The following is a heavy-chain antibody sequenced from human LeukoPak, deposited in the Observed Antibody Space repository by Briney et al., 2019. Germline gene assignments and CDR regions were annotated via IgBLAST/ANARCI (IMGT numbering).Heavy chain of an antibody. J-gene: IGHJ5*02. Sequence: GGSLRLSCAASGFTFSDYYMSWIRQAPGKGLEWVSYISSSGSTIYYADSVKGRFTISRDNAKNSLYLQMNSLRAEDTAAYYCARPRLSSYGPNWFDPWGQGTLVTVSS. D-gene: IGHD2-15*01. CDR2: ISSSGSTI. CDR1: GFTFSDYY. CDR3: ARPRLSSYGPNWFDP. V-gene: IGHV3-11*01.